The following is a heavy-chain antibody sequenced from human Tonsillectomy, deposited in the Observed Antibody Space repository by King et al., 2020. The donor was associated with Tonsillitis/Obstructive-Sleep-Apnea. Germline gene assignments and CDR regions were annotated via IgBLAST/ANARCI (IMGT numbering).Heavy chain of an antibody. V-gene: IGHV3-21*01. CDR3: ARVSLDYGGNSAFAF. D-gene: IGHD4-23*01. CDR1: GFTFNTYN. CDR2: ISSSNNYI. Sequence: VQLVESGGGLVKPGGSLRLSCAASGFTFNTYNMIWVRQAPGKGLEWVSSISSSNNYIYYADSVKGRFTIFRDNAKNSMYLQMNSLRAEDTAVYYCARVSLDYGGNSAFAFGGQGTLVTVSS. J-gene: IGHJ4*02.